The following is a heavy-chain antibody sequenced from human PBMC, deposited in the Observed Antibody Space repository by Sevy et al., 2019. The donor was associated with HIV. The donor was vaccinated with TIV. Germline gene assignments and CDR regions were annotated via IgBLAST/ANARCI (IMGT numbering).Heavy chain of an antibody. CDR2: TYNTGSS. D-gene: IGHD2-15*01. CDR3: ARGAGYSGGYAPFDS. Sequence: SETLSLTCTVSGASISSHYWSWIRQSPGKGLEWIADTYNTGSSNDNASLKSRVTISVDTSKNQFSLNLRAVTAADTAVYFCARGAGYSGGYAPFDSWGLGTLVTVSS. V-gene: IGHV4-59*11. CDR1: GASISSHY. J-gene: IGHJ4*02.